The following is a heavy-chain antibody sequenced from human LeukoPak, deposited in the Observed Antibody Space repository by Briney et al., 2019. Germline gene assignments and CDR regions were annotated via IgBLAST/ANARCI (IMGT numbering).Heavy chain of an antibody. CDR1: GFTVSSNY. CDR3: ARDLDGSYGAFAMDV. CDR2: IYSGGST. J-gene: IGHJ6*04. Sequence: GGSLRLSCAASGFTVSSNYMSWVRQAPGKGLEWVSVIYSGGSTYYADSVKGRFTISRDNSKNTLYLQMNSLRAEDTAVYYCARDLDGSYGAFAMDVWGKGTTVTVSS. V-gene: IGHV3-66*02. D-gene: IGHD4-17*01.